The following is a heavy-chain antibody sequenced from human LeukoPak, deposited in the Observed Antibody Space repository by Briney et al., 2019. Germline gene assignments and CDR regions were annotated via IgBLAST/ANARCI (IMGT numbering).Heavy chain of an antibody. CDR2: ISGSGGST. D-gene: IGHD3-3*01. J-gene: IGHJ5*02. CDR3: ARNTYYDFWSGYWDNWFDP. CDR1: GFTFSSYA. Sequence: PGGSLRLSCAASGFTFSSYAMSWVRQAPGKGLEWVSAISGSGGSTYYADSVKGRFTNSRDNSKNTLYLQMNSLRAEDTAVYYCARNTYYDFWSGYWDNWFDPWGQGTLVTVSS. V-gene: IGHV3-23*01.